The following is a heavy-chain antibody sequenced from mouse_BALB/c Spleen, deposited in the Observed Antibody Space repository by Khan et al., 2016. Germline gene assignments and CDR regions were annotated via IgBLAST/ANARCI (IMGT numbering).Heavy chain of an antibody. V-gene: IGHV10-1*02. Sequence: EVQLVESGGGLVQPKGSLKLSCAASGFTFNTYAMDWVRQAPGKGLEWVARIRPKSNNLSTYYADSVKDRFTISRDDSQSLLYLQLNNLKTEDTARYYCVRQNRRWYFDFLGAGTTVTVSS. CDR2: IRPKSNNLST. CDR3: VRQNRRWYFDF. J-gene: IGHJ1*01. CDR1: GFTFNTYA.